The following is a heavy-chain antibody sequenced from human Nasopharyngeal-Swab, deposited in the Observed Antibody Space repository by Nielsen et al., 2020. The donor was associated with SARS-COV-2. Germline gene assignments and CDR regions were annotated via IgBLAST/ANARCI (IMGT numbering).Heavy chain of an antibody. CDR1: GYSFTSYW. J-gene: IGHJ4*02. V-gene: IGHV5-51*01. CDR3: ATHPYCSSTSCYSH. CDR2: IYPGDSDT. D-gene: IGHD2-2*02. Sequence: GESLKISCKGSGYSFTSYWIGWVRQMHGKGLEWMGIIYPGDSDTRYSPSFQGQVTISADNSISTAYLQWSSLKASDTAMYYCATHPYCSSTSCYSHWGQGTLVTVSS.